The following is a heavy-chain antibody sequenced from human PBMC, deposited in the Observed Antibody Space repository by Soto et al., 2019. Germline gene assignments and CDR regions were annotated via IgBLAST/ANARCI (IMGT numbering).Heavy chain of an antibody. V-gene: IGHV3-30*18. CDR3: AKLTPYYYDTSGRQGYFDY. Sequence: GGSLRLSCAASGFTFSSYGMHWVRQAPGKGLEWVAVISYDGRNKNYADSVKGRFTISRDNSKNTLYLQMNSLRAEDTAVYYCAKLTPYYYDTSGRQGYFDYWGQGTLVTGSS. CDR2: ISYDGRNK. CDR1: GFTFSSYG. J-gene: IGHJ4*02. D-gene: IGHD3-22*01.